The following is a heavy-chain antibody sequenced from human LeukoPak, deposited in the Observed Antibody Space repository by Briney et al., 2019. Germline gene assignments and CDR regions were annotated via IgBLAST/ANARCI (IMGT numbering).Heavy chain of an antibody. CDR1: GFTFSNYW. J-gene: IGHJ6*02. CDR2: IKEDGSAI. Sequence: PGGSLRLSCAASGFTFSNYWMNWVRQAPGKGLEWVANIKEDGSAICYVDSVKGRFTISRDNAKNSLYLQMNSLGAEDTAVYYCARDFYAMGVWGQGTTVTVSS. CDR3: ARDFYAMGV. V-gene: IGHV3-7*03.